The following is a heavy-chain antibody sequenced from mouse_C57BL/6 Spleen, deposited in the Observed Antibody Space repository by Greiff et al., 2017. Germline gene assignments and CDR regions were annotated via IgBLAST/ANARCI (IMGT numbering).Heavy chain of an antibody. CDR2: IDPSDSYT. Sequence: QVQLQQPGAELVKPGASVKLSCKASGYTFTSYWMQWVKQRPGQGLEWIGEIDPSDSYTNYNQKFKGKATLTVDTSSSTAYMQLSSLTSEDSAVYYCARGPSRGGVDYWGKGTTLTVSS. V-gene: IGHV1-50*01. J-gene: IGHJ2*01. CDR1: GYTFTSYW. CDR3: ARGPSRGGVDY.